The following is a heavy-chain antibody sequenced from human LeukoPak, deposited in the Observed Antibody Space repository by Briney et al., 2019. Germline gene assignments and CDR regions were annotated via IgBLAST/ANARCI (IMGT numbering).Heavy chain of an antibody. CDR2: IKQDGSEK. Sequence: GGSLRLSCAASGFTFSSYWMSWVRQAPGKGLEWVANIKQDGSEKYYVDSVKGRFTISRDNAKNSLYLQMNSLRAEDTAVYYCARDLTSYYYDNNGAFDFWGQGTLVTVSS. CDR1: GFTFSSYW. D-gene: IGHD3-22*01. J-gene: IGHJ4*02. CDR3: ARDLTSYYYDNNGAFDF. V-gene: IGHV3-7*01.